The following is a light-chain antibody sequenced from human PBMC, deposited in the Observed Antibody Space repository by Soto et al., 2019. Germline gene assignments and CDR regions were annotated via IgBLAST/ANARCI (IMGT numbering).Light chain of an antibody. J-gene: IGLJ1*01. V-gene: IGLV1-40*01. CDR2: GNN. CDR1: RSNIGAGYD. Sequence: QSVLTQPPSVSGAPGQRVTISCTGSRSNIGAGYDVHWYQHLPETAPKLLIYGNNNRPSGVPDRFSGSKSGTSASLAITGLQVEDEADYYCSTHTTSGALQVFGTGTKLTVL. CDR3: STHTTSGALQV.